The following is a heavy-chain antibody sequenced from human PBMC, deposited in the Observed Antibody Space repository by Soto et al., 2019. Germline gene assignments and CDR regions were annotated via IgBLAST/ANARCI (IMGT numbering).Heavy chain of an antibody. J-gene: IGHJ3*02. Sequence: PSETLSLTCTVSGGSISPNYWSWFRQPPGKGLEWVGSIYYSGSTCYNPSLKSRVTISVDTSKSQFSLKLSSVTAADTAVYYCARLVRYCSGGSCYFTHDAFDIWGQGTMVTVSS. CDR1: GGSISPNY. D-gene: IGHD2-15*01. V-gene: IGHV4-59*08. CDR2: IYYSGST. CDR3: ARLVRYCSGGSCYFTHDAFDI.